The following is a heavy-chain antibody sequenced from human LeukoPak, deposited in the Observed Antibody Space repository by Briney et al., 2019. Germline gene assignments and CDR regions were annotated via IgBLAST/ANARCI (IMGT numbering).Heavy chain of an antibody. D-gene: IGHD1-14*01. CDR1: GGSISSYS. J-gene: IGHJ5*02. V-gene: IGHV4-59*01. CDR3: ARVGGYNDP. Sequence: PSETLSLTCSVSGGSISSYSWSWIRQHPGKGLEWIGYIYYSGSTNYNPSLKSRVTISVDTSKNQFSLKLSSVTAADTAVYYCARVGGYNDPWGQGTLVTVSS. CDR2: IYYSGST.